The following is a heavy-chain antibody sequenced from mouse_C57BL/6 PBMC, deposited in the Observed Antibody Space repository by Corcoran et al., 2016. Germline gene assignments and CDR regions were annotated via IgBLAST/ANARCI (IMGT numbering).Heavy chain of an antibody. CDR3: ARVYGYDGYFDY. V-gene: IGHV1-26*01. CDR2: INPNNGGT. D-gene: IGHD2-2*01. CDR1: GYTFTDYY. Sequence: EVQLQQSGPELVKPGASVKISCKASGYTFTDYYMNWVKQSHGKSLEWIGDINPNNGGTSYNQKFKGKATLTVDKSSSTAYMELRSLTSEDSAVYYCARVYGYDGYFDYWGQGTTLTVSS. J-gene: IGHJ2*01.